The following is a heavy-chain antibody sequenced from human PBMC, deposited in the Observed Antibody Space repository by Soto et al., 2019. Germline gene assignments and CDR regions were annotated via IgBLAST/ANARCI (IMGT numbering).Heavy chain of an antibody. CDR2: FFYSGST. V-gene: IGHV4-39*01. J-gene: IGHJ4*02. D-gene: IGHD2-15*01. CDR1: CSSITSPSFY. Sequence: SVSLSLTCTLHCSSITSPSFYCDLRTPPPGDGPERIRSFFYSGSTYYNPSLKSRVTISVDTSKIQFSLKLSSVTAADAAVYYCARYGSGECNRGSCYSPFDYWGQGTLVTVSS. CDR3: ARYGSGECNRGSCYSPFDY.